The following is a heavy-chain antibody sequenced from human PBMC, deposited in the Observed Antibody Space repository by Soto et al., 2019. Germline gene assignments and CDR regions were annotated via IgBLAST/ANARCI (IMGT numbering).Heavy chain of an antibody. Sequence: VGSPRLSCVGSAFTFSNYEMNWVRQAPGKGLEWVSYISYTGSTIYYADSVRGRFTISRDNSKNSLYLQMNSLRAEDTAVYYCARGLRNYYDRSGLHYWGQGTLVTVSS. D-gene: IGHD3-22*01. J-gene: IGHJ4*02. V-gene: IGHV3-48*03. CDR3: ARGLRNYYDRSGLHY. CDR2: ISYTGSTI. CDR1: AFTFSNYE.